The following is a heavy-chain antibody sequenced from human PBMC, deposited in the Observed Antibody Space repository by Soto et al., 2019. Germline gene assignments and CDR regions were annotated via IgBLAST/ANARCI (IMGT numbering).Heavy chain of an antibody. V-gene: IGHV3-74*01. Sequence: EVQLVESGGGLVQPGGSLRLSCAASGFTFSSYWMHWVRQAPGKGLVWVSRINSDGTTTGYADSVKGRFTISRDKAQNTLYLQMNSLRAEDTAVYYCTRVLAVVGSPIFGSWGQGTPVTVSS. J-gene: IGHJ4*02. D-gene: IGHD6-19*01. CDR1: GFTFSSYW. CDR2: INSDGTTT. CDR3: TRVLAVVGSPIFGS.